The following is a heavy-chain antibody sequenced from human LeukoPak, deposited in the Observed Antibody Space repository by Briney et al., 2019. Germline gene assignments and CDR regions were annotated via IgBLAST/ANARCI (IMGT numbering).Heavy chain of an antibody. Sequence: PGGSLRLSCAASGFMFSSNWMSWVRQAPGKGLEWVSAISGSGGSTYYADSVKGWFTISRDNSKNTLYLQMNSLGAEDTAVYYCAKGAGWKGRYCGGDCYSDYWGQGTLVTVSS. J-gene: IGHJ4*02. CDR2: ISGSGGST. CDR3: AKGAGWKGRYCGGDCYSDY. V-gene: IGHV3-23*01. D-gene: IGHD2-21*02. CDR1: GFMFSSNW.